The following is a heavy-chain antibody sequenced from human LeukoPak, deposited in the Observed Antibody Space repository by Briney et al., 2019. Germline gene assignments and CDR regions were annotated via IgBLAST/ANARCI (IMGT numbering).Heavy chain of an antibody. CDR1: GYTFSNYG. CDR2: INGYNGNV. J-gene: IGHJ3*02. D-gene: IGHD6-13*01. Sequence: ASVKVSCKASGYTFSNYGISWARQAPGQGLEWMGWINGYNGNVNYVQRLQGRVTMTRDMSTSTVYMELSSLRSEDTAVYYCASPENKIAAAGSDAFDIWGQGTMVTVSS. V-gene: IGHV1-18*01. CDR3: ASPENKIAAAGSDAFDI.